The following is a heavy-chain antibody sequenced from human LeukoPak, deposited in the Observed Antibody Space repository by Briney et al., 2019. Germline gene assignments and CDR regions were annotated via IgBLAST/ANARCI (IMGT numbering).Heavy chain of an antibody. D-gene: IGHD3-10*01. J-gene: IGHJ4*02. CDR3: ARHVLVGWVRGSDYFDS. V-gene: IGHV4-39*01. CDR1: AGFVSNSNYY. CDR2: IYYSGST. Sequence: SETLSLTCTVSAGFVSNSNYYWGWIRQPPGKGLEWIGSIYYSGSTYYNPSLESRVTISVDTSKNQFSLKLSSVTAADTAVYYCARHVLVGWVRGSDYFDSWGQGTLVTVSS.